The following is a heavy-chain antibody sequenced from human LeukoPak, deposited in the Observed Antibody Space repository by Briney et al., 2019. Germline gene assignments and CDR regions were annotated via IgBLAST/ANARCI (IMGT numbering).Heavy chain of an antibody. J-gene: IGHJ6*02. V-gene: IGHV4-61*05. CDR1: GGSINSSSYY. Sequence: SETRSLTCTVSGGSINSSSYYWGWVRQPPGKGLEWIGYIYYSGSTNYNPSLKSRVTISVDTSKNQFSLKLSSVTAADTAVYYCATTRGSGWNYYYYGMDVWGQGTTVTVSS. CDR2: IYYSGST. CDR3: ATTRGSGWNYYYYGMDV. D-gene: IGHD6-19*01.